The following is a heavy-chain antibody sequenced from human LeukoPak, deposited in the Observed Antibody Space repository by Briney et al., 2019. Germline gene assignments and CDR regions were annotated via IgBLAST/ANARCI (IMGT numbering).Heavy chain of an antibody. CDR1: GGSFTYYY. CDR3: ARGGGGGGYYRN. V-gene: IGHV4-34*01. CDR2: INHVGAA. Sequence: SSETLSLTCALYGGSFTYYYWAWIRQTPGKGLEWIGEINHVGAADYNPSLKSRVTISVDTSKNQFSLKLSSVTAADTAVYYCARGGGGGGYYRNWGQGTLVTVSS. J-gene: IGHJ4*02. D-gene: IGHD3-22*01.